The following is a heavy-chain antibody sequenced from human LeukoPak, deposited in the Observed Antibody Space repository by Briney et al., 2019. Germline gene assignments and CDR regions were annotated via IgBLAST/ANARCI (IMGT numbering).Heavy chain of an antibody. V-gene: IGHV4-31*03. D-gene: IGHD2-2*01. CDR1: GGSISSGGYY. CDR2: IYYSGST. CDR3: ARGSGVVPAAMRRYNWFDP. Sequence: SQTLSLICTVSGGSISSGGYYWSWIRQHPGKGLEWIGYIYYSGSTYYNPSLKSRVTISVDTSKNQFSLKLSSVTAADTAVYYCARGSGVVPAAMRRYNWFDPWGQGTLVTVSS. J-gene: IGHJ5*02.